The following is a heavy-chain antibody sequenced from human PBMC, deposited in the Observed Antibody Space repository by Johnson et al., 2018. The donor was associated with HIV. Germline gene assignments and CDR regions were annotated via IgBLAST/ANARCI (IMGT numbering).Heavy chain of an antibody. J-gene: IGHJ3*02. D-gene: IGHD1-1*01. Sequence: QLAESGGGLVQPGGSLRLSCAASGFTVSSNYMSWVRQAPGKGLEWVSVIYSGGSTYYADSVKGRFTISRDNSKNTLYLQINSLRAEDTAVYYCARVMEPRDAFDIWGQGTMVTVSS. CDR2: IYSGGST. CDR3: ARVMEPRDAFDI. V-gene: IGHV3-66*01. CDR1: GFTVSSNY.